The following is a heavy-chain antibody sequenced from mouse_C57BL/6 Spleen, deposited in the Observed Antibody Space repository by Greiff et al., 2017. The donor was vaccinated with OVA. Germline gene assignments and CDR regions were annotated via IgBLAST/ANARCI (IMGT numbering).Heavy chain of an antibody. D-gene: IGHD1-1*01. V-gene: IGHV5-6*01. CDR3: ASGSIHWYVYV. Sequence: EVQRVESGGDLVKPGGSLKLSCAASGFTFSSYGMSWVRQTPDKRLEWVATISSGGSYNYYPDSVKGRFTISRDNAKNTLYLQMSSLKSEDTAMYYCASGSIHWYVYVWGTGTTVTVSS. CDR1: GFTFSSYG. J-gene: IGHJ1*03. CDR2: ISSGGSYN.